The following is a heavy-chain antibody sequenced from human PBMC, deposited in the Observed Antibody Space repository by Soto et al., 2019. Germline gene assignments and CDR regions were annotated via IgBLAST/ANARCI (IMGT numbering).Heavy chain of an antibody. J-gene: IGHJ6*02. Sequence: PGGSLILSCASSGFTFDNFFRSWVRQPPGKGLEWVSAISGSGSRTYYAESMKGRLTISRDNSKNTLYLEMNSLRGEDTAVYYCAKAEWFGDYDGFYFYNGVDVWGQGTKVTVSS. CDR2: ISGSGSRT. D-gene: IGHD3-10*01. V-gene: IGHV3-23*01. CDR3: AKAEWFGDYDGFYFYNGVDV. CDR1: GFTFDNFF.